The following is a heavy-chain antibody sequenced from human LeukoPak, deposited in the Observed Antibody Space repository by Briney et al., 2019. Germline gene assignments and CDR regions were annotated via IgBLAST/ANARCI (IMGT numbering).Heavy chain of an antibody. CDR1: GGSISSNTYF. CDR3: ARAGEYDILTGYQYYFDY. Sequence: SETLSHTCIVSGGSISSNTYFWGWIRQPPGKGLEWIGSIYYSGSTYYSPSLKSRITMSVDTSKNQFSLQLSSVTAADTAVYSCARAGEYDILTGYQYYFDYWGQGTLVTVSS. D-gene: IGHD3-9*01. J-gene: IGHJ4*02. V-gene: IGHV4-39*01. CDR2: IYYSGST.